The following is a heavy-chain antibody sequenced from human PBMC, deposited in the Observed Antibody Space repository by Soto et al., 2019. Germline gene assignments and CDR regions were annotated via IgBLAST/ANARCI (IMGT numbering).Heavy chain of an antibody. CDR3: ARESYYYDSSGYYPFDI. V-gene: IGHV3-21*01. CDR1: GFTFSSYS. Sequence: GGSLRLSCAASGFTFSSYSMNWVRQAPGKGLEWVSSISSSSSYIYYADSVKGRFTISRDYAKNSLYLQMNSLRAEDTAVYYCARESYYYDSSGYYPFDIWGQGTMVTVSS. CDR2: ISSSSSYI. D-gene: IGHD3-22*01. J-gene: IGHJ3*02.